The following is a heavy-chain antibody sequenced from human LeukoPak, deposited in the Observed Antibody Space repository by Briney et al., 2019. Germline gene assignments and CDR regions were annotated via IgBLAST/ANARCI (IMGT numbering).Heavy chain of an antibody. CDR1: GGTFSSYA. D-gene: IGHD5-12*01. Sequence: GASVKVPCKASGGTFSSYAISWVRQAPGQGLEWMGGIIPIFGTANYAQKFQGRVTITTDESTSTAYMELSSLRSEDTAVYYCARGPKYSGHDYGDYYYYYMDVWGKGATVTVSS. J-gene: IGHJ6*03. CDR2: IIPIFGTA. V-gene: IGHV1-69*05. CDR3: ARGPKYSGHDYGDYYYYYMDV.